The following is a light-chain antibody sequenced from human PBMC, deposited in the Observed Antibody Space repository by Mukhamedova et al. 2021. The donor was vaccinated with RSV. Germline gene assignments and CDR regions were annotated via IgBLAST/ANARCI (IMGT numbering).Light chain of an antibody. Sequence: RATLSCRASQSVSSTYLAWYQQKPGQAPRLLIYGASSRATGIADRFSGSASGTDFTLTIRRLEPEDFAMYYCHQYASSPPYTFGQ. CDR3: HQYASSPPYT. CDR2: GAS. J-gene: IGKJ2*01. V-gene: IGKV3-20*01. CDR1: QSVSSTY.